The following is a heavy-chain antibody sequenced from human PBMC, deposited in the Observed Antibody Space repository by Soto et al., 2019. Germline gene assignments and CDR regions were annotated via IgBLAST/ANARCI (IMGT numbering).Heavy chain of an antibody. J-gene: IGHJ4*02. Sequence: EVQKLESGGGLVQPGGSLRLSCAASGLTFSAYPMSWVRQAPGKGLEWVSSSSGSGDRTYYADSVKGRFTISRDNSKNTLYLQMNSLRVEDTAVYFCPFGWGGGHEGYWGQGTLVTVSS. V-gene: IGHV3-23*01. D-gene: IGHD5-12*01. CDR3: PFGWGGGHEGY. CDR1: GLTFSAYP. CDR2: SSGSGDRT.